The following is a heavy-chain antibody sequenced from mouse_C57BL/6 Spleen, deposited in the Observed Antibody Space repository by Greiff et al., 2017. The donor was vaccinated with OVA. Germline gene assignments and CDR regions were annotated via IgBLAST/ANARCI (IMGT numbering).Heavy chain of an antibody. CDR3: ARYGSSYVRYFDV. Sequence: EVQLQQSGPVLVKPGASVKMSCKASGYTFTDYYMNWVKQSHGKSLEWIGVINPDNGGTSYNQKFKGKATLTVDKSSSTAYMELNSLTSEDSAVYYCARYGSSYVRYFDVWGTGTTVTVSS. J-gene: IGHJ1*03. CDR1: GYTFTDYY. CDR2: INPDNGGT. V-gene: IGHV1-19*01. D-gene: IGHD1-1*01.